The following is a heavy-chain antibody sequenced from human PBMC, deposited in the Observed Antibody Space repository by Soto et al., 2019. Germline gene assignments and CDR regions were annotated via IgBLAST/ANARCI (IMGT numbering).Heavy chain of an antibody. D-gene: IGHD3-3*01. CDR3: ARGGGYDFWSGYYVFDY. CDR1: GASISSNY. Sequence: QVQLQESGPGLVKPSETLSLTCTVSGASISSNYWSWIRQPRGKGLEWIGHMYYSGNTNYNPSLKSRVSISVETSQNKFSLKLSSVTAADTAVYYCARGGGYDFWSGYYVFDYWGQGILVTVFS. CDR2: MYYSGNT. J-gene: IGHJ4*02. V-gene: IGHV4-59*01.